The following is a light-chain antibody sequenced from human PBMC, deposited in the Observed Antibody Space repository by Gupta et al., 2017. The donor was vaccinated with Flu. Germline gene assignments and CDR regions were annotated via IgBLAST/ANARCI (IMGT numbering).Light chain of an antibody. V-gene: IGKV1-16*01. CDR2: DAS. Sequence: DIQITHPPSSLSASAGDRVTITCRASQGIINNLAWFQQKPGQAPKALIHDASSLQSGVPARFSGRGSRTDFTLTISSLQPEDVATYYCQQYNSYPPTFGQGTRLDIK. J-gene: IGKJ5*01. CDR1: QGIINN. CDR3: QQYNSYPPT.